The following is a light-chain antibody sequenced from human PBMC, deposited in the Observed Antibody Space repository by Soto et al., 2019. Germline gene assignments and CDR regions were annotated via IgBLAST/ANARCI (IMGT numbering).Light chain of an antibody. CDR1: SSDVGAYNY. J-gene: IGLJ1*01. V-gene: IGLV2-14*01. CDR2: DVS. Sequence: QSALTQPASVSGSPGQSITISCTGTSSDVGAYNYVSWYQQHPGKVPKLMIYDVSNRPSGVSNRFSGSKSGNTASLTISGLQAEDEADYYCVSYTSGHTAVFGTGTKLTVL. CDR3: VSYTSGHTAV.